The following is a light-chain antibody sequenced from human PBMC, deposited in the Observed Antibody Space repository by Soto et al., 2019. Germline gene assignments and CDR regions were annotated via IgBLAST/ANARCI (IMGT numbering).Light chain of an antibody. V-gene: IGKV1-13*02. CDR1: QGISSA. CDR2: YSS. J-gene: IGKJ4*01. Sequence: AIQLTQSPSSLSASVGDRVTITCRASQGISSALAWYQQKPGKGPTLLIYYSSSVESGVPSRFSGSGSGTDFTRTSSGLQPEDFATCYCQRFKSYPILGGGTKVEIK. CDR3: QRFKSYPI.